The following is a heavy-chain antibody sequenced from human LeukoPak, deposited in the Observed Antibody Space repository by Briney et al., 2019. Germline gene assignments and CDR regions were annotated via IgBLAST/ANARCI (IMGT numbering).Heavy chain of an antibody. J-gene: IGHJ4*02. CDR1: GGSFSGYY. D-gene: IGHD1-26*01. CDR3: ARDQYSGSLDY. Sequence: SETLSLTCAVYGGSFSGYYWSWIRQPPGRGLEWIGEINHSGSTNYNPSLKSRVTISVDTSKNQFSLKLSSVTAADTAVYYCARDQYSGSLDYWGQGTLVTVSS. CDR2: INHSGST. V-gene: IGHV4-34*01.